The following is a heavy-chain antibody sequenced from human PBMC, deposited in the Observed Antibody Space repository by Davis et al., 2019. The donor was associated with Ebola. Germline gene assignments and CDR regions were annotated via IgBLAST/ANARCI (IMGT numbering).Heavy chain of an antibody. J-gene: IGHJ5*02. CDR2: IWNHGNDW. CDR3: ARDPDTSGYYSWFDP. CDR1: QFTFRDSA. V-gene: IGHV3-33*08. D-gene: IGHD6-19*01. Sequence: GESLRLSCAASQFTFRDSAMNWVRQAPGKGLEWVAGIWNHGNDWLYADSVRGRFTISRDNSRNALYLQMNSLRVDDTAVYYCARDPDTSGYYSWFDPWGQGTLVTVSS.